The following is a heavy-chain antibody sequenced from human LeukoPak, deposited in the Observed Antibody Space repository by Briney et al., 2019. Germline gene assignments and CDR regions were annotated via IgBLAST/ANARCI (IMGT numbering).Heavy chain of an antibody. V-gene: IGHV5-51*01. CDR2: RNPADSDT. D-gene: IGHD2-2*01. CDR1: GYTFTTYW. Sequence: GESLKISCKGSGYTFTTYWIGWVRQMPGKGLEWIGLRNPADSDTRYSPSFQGQVTISVDKSISTAYLEWSSLKASDTAMYYCARHVSSSRVAYVVWGQGTMVTVSS. J-gene: IGHJ3*01. CDR3: ARHVSSSRVAYVV.